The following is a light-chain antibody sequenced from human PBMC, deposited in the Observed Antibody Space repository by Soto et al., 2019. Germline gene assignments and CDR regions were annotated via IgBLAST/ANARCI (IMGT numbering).Light chain of an antibody. CDR2: DVT. J-gene: IGLJ1*01. CDR1: GSDVGGYNY. CDR3: SSYTTSNTFV. V-gene: IGLV2-14*01. Sequence: QSALTQPASVSGSPGQSITISCTGTGSDVGGYNYVSWYQQHPGKAPKLMIYDVTIRPSGVSNRFSGSKSGSTASLTISGFQAEDEADYYCSSYTTSNTFVFGTGTKVTVL.